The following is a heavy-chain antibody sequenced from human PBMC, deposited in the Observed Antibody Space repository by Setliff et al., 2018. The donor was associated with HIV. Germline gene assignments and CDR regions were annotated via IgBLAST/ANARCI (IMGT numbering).Heavy chain of an antibody. D-gene: IGHD3-3*01. CDR2: IYGNGNT. V-gene: IGHV4-4*09. J-gene: IGHJ6*02. Sequence: SETLSLTCSVSGGSISGHFWGWIRQSPGKGLEWIGYIYGNGNTKYNRFLNSRVTMSVDTSKNQFSLNLNSVTAADTAMYYCARDNPHFGVASSYSYGMDVWGQGTTVTVSS. CDR3: ARDNPHFGVASSYSYGMDV. CDR1: GGSISGHF.